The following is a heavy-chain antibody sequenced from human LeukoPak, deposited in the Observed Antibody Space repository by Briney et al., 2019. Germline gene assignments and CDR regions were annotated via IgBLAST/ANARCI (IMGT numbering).Heavy chain of an antibody. CDR2: IYSGGGT. CDR1: GLLVSSNY. CDR3: ARGGEDI. V-gene: IGHV3-66*01. J-gene: IGHJ6*02. Sequence: GGSLRLACAASGLLVSSNYMSWVRQAPGKGLEWVSVIYSGGGTYYADSVKGRFTISRDNSNNTLYLQMNSLRGGDTAVYYCARGGEDIWGPGTTVTVSS. D-gene: IGHD2-21*01.